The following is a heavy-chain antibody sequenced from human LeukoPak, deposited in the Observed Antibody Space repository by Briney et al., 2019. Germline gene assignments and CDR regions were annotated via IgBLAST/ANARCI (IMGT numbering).Heavy chain of an antibody. Sequence: GGSLRLSCAASGFTFSSYGMHWVRQAPGKGLEWVAIISYDGSNKYYADSVKGRFTISRDNSKNTLYLQMNSPRAEDTAVYYCAKEKVTMIVVVGGMDVWGQGTTVTVSS. V-gene: IGHV3-30*18. D-gene: IGHD3-22*01. CDR2: ISYDGSNK. J-gene: IGHJ6*02. CDR3: AKEKVTMIVVVGGMDV. CDR1: GFTFSSYG.